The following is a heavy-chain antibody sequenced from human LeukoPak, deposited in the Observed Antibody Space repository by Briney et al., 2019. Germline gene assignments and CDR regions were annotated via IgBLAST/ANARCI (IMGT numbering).Heavy chain of an antibody. CDR2: ISSSSSYI. Sequence: GGSLRLSCAASGFTFSSYSMNWVRQAPGKGLEWVSSISSSSSYIYYADSVKGRFTISRDNPKNSLYLQMNSLRAEDTAVYYCAREDPGYSSGPLDYWGQGTLVTVSS. V-gene: IGHV3-21*01. D-gene: IGHD6-19*01. CDR3: AREDPGYSSGPLDY. CDR1: GFTFSSYS. J-gene: IGHJ4*02.